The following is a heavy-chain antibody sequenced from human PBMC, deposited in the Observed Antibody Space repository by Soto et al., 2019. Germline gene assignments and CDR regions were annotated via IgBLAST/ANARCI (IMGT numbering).Heavy chain of an antibody. D-gene: IGHD4-17*01. CDR2: ISWNSGSI. CDR1: GFTFDDYA. J-gene: IGHJ5*02. Sequence: EVQLVESGGGLVQPGRSLRLSCAASGFTFDDYAMHWVRQAPGKGLEWVSGISWNSGSIGYADSVKGRFTISRDNAKNSLYLQMNSLRAEDTALYYCAKDAGYGDYVSVPQCDPWGQGTLVNVSS. CDR3: AKDAGYGDYVSVPQCDP. V-gene: IGHV3-9*01.